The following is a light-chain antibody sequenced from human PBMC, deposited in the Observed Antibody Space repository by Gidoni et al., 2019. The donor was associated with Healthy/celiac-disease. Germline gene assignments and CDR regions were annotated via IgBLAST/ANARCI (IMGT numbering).Light chain of an antibody. J-gene: IGLJ1*01. V-gene: IGLV2-18*02. CDR1: SSDVGSYNR. CDR2: EVS. CDR3: SSYTSSSTFV. Sequence: QPALTQPPSVSGPPGQPVTISCTGTSSDVGSYNRVSWYQQPPGKAPKLMIYEVSNRPSGVPDRFSGSKSGNTASLTISGLQAEDEADYYCSSYTSSSTFVFGTGTKVTVL.